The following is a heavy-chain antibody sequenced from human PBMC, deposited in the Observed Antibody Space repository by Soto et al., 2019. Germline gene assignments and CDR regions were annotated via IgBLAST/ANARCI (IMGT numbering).Heavy chain of an antibody. Sequence: GGSLRLSCAASGFTFSSSEMYWVRQAPGKGLEWVSYIHPGGQIIFYADSVKGRFTISRDNAKNSVYLQMNNLRAEDTAVYYCARRGSSWGQGTMVTISS. D-gene: IGHD2-2*01. CDR1: GFTFSSSE. V-gene: IGHV3-48*03. CDR2: IHPGGQII. CDR3: ARRGSS. J-gene: IGHJ3*01.